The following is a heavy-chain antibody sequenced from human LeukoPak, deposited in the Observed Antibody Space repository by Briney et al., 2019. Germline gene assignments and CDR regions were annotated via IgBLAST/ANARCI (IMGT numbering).Heavy chain of an antibody. D-gene: IGHD6-19*01. CDR2: ISSGSSYI. CDR3: ARDFRAVAESYYYYYMDV. J-gene: IGHJ6*03. CDR1: GFTLSFHA. V-gene: IGHV3-21*01. Sequence: PGGSLRLSCVASGFTLSFHAMNWVRPAPGKGLEWVSSISSGSSYIYYADSVRGHFTISRDNAKNSLYLQMNSLRAEDTAVYYCARDFRAVAESYYYYYMDVWGKGTTVTVSS.